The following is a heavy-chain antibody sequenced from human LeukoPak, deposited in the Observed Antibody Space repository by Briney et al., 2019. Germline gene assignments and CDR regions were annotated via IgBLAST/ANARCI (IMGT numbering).Heavy chain of an antibody. CDR2: IKEDGSRK. CDR1: GFTFSSYW. J-gene: IGHJ4*02. D-gene: IGHD2-15*01. Sequence: GGSLRLSCAASGFTFSSYWMSWIRQAPGKGLEWVANIKEDGSRKYYVDSVKGRFTISRDNAKNSLYLQMDSLRAEDTAVYYCVKGGGRIGLFDYWGQGTLVTVSS. V-gene: IGHV3-7*02. CDR3: VKGGGRIGLFDY.